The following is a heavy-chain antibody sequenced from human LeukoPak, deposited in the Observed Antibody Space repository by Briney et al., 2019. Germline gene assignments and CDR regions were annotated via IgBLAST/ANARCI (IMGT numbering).Heavy chain of an antibody. J-gene: IGHJ6*02. V-gene: IGHV3-30-3*01. CDR1: GFTFSSYA. CDR3: ARGPERTGVGTRYYYDMDV. Sequence: PGGSLRLSCAASGFTFSSYARHWVRQAPDKGLEWVAVISYDGSNKYYADSVKGRFTISRDNSKNTLYLQMNSLRAEDTAVYYCARGPERTGVGTRYYYDMDVWGQGTTVTVSS. CDR2: ISYDGSNK. D-gene: IGHD2-8*01.